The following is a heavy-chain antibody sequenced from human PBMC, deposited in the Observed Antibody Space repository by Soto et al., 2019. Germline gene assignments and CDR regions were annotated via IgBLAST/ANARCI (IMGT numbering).Heavy chain of an antibody. CDR3: ARRIVLTGIPLHGMDV. V-gene: IGHV5-51*01. J-gene: IGHJ6*02. CDR1: GYSFTTYW. Sequence: EVQLVQSGAEVKKPGESLKISCKGSGYSFTTYWLGWVRQMPGKGLEWMGIIYPGDSDTRYSPSFQGQVTISAYKSSSIAYLQWSSLQASDTAMYYCARRIVLTGIPLHGMDVWGQGNTVTVSS. CDR2: IYPGDSDT. D-gene: IGHD2-21*02.